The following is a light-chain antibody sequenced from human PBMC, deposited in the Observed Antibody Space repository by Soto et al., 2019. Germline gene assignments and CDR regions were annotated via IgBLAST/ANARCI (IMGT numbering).Light chain of an antibody. J-gene: IGKJ4*01. CDR3: QSYNDWPLT. CDR2: GAS. CDR1: QSVSNNY. Sequence: EIVLTQSPGTLSLSPGERATLSCRASQSVSNNYLAWYQQKPGQAPRLLIYGASNRATGIPDRFSGSGSGTDFTLTISRLEPEDFAVYFCQSYNDWPLTFGGGTKWIS. V-gene: IGKV3-20*01.